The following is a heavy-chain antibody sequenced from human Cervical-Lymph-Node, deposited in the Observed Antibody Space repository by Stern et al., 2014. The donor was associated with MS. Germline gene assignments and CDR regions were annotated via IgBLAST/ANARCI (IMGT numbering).Heavy chain of an antibody. V-gene: IGHV3-30*01. CDR2: ISYDGSDK. J-gene: IGHJ4*02. Sequence: MQLVESGGGVVQPGRSLRLSCAASGFTFSYHAMHWVRQAPGKGLEWVAVISYDGSDKTDADSVKGRFTISRANSRNTLYLQMNSLGVDDPAVYYWARGGAVATSDYYFDYWGQGILVTVSS. D-gene: IGHD5-12*01. CDR3: ARGGAVATSDYYFDY. CDR1: GFTFSYHA.